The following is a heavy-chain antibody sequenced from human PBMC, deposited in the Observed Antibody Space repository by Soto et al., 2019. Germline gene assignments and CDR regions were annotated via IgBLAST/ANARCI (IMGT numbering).Heavy chain of an antibody. D-gene: IGHD3-10*02. CDR2: IYSGGYT. J-gene: IGHJ4*02. CDR1: GFTVSNNY. CDR3: ATVRGGGGY. V-gene: IGHV3-53*01. Sequence: EVQLVESGGGLIQPGGSLRLSCAVSGFTVSNNYMSWVRQAPGKGLEGVSVIYSGGYTAYGDSVKGRFTISRDNSKNTLYPKRNGRGAAAPAVFSWATVRGGGGYWGQGTLVTVSS.